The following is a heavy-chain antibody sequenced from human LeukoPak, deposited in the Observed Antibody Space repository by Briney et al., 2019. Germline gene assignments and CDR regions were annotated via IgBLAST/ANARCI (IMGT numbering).Heavy chain of an antibody. CDR1: GYTFTGYD. CDR2: MNPNSGNT. D-gene: IGHD5-18*01. Sequence: ASVKVSSKASGYTFTGYDINWVRKAIGQGLKWMGWMNPNSGNTGYAQKFQGRVTMTRNTSISTAYMELSSLRSEDTAVYYCARGGDRGYSYGRWGQGTLVTVSS. CDR3: ARGGDRGYSYGR. V-gene: IGHV1-8*01. J-gene: IGHJ4*02.